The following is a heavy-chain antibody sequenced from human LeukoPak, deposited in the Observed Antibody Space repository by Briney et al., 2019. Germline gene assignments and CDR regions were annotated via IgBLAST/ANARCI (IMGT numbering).Heavy chain of an antibody. CDR1: GGTFSSYA. D-gene: IGHD3-22*01. Sequence: GASVKVSCKASGGTFSSYAISWVRQAPGQGLEWMGGIIPILGTANYAQKFQGRVTITADESTSTAYMELSSLRSEDTVVYYCARVVTPYYYDSSGYYSRPLNYWGQGTLVTVSS. CDR3: ARVVTPYYYDSSGYYSRPLNY. V-gene: IGHV1-69*13. J-gene: IGHJ4*02. CDR2: IIPILGTA.